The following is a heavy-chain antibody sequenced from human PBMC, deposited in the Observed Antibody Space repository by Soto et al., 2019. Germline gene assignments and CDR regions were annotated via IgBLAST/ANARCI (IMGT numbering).Heavy chain of an antibody. D-gene: IGHD2-8*01. CDR1: GFVFADYG. J-gene: IGHJ6*02. V-gene: IGHV3-30*18. CDR3: AKDALYPVVSYFYYGLDD. CDR2: IAFDGTNK. Sequence: PGGSLRLSCAASGFVFADYGVHWVRQAPGKGLEWVAVIAFDGTNKFYADSVKGRFTISRDNSNNTLYLQMSSLRTEETAVYYCAKDALYPVVSYFYYGLDDWGQGTTVTVSS.